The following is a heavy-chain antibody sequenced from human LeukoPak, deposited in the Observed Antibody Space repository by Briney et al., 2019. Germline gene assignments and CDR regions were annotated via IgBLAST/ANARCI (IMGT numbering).Heavy chain of an antibody. V-gene: IGHV3-33*01. Sequence: GGSLRLSCAASGFTFSSYGMHWVSQAPGRGLGWVGVIWYDGSNKYYADSVKGRFTISRDNSKNTLYLQMNSLRAEDTAVYYCARGGYSYGYSPTYYFHYWGQGTLVTVSS. D-gene: IGHD5-18*01. CDR1: GFTFSSYG. CDR2: IWYDGSNK. CDR3: ARGGYSYGYSPTYYFHY. J-gene: IGHJ4*02.